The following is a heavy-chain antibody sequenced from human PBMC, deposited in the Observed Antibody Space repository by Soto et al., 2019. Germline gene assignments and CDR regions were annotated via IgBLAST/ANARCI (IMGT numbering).Heavy chain of an antibody. CDR3: ARDVIFGSPQY. CDR2: ISSSSSTI. D-gene: IGHD3-3*01. V-gene: IGHV3-48*04. CDR1: GFTFSSYS. Sequence: GGSLRLSCAASGFTFSSYSMNWVRQAPGKGLEWVSYISSSSSTIYYADSVKGRFTISRDNAKNSLYLQMNSLGAEDTVLYFWARDVIFGSPQYWGQGTLVTVSS. J-gene: IGHJ4*02.